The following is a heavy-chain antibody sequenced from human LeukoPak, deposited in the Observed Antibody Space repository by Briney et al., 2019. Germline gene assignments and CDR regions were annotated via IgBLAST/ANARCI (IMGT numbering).Heavy chain of an antibody. CDR1: GYSFTSYW. Sequence: GESLKISCKGSGYSFTSYWIGWVRQMPGKGLEWMGIIYPGDSDTRYSPSFQGQVTISADKSISTAYLQWSSLKASDTAMYYCARQTGYNWNYVSNWFDPWGQGTLVTVSS. J-gene: IGHJ5*02. D-gene: IGHD1-7*01. CDR2: IYPGDSDT. CDR3: ARQTGYNWNYVSNWFDP. V-gene: IGHV5-51*01.